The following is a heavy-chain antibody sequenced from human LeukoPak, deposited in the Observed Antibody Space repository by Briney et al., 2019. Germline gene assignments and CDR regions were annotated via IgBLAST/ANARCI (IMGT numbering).Heavy chain of an antibody. Sequence: ESGPTLVKPTQTLTLTCTFSGFSLSTSGMCVSWIRQPPGKALEWLARIDWGDDKYYSTSLKTRLTISKDTSKNQVVLTMTNMDPVDTATYYCARMFYYGGNPRSSYYFDYWGQGTLVTVSS. CDR3: ARMFYYGGNPRSSYYFDY. D-gene: IGHD4-17*01. CDR1: GFSLSTSGMC. CDR2: IDWGDDK. J-gene: IGHJ4*02. V-gene: IGHV2-70*11.